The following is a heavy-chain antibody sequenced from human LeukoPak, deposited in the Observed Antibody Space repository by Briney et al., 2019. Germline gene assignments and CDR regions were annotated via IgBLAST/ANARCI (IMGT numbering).Heavy chain of an antibody. CDR1: GGSISSSSYY. Sequence: SETLSLTCTVSGGSISSSSYYWGWIRQPPGKGLEWIGSIYYSGSTTYNPSLKSRVTISVDTSKKQFSLKLTSVTAADTAVYYCARAGGAVAGTIFDYWGQGTLVTVSS. CDR3: ARAGGAVAGTIFDY. V-gene: IGHV4-39*07. CDR2: IYYSGST. D-gene: IGHD6-19*01. J-gene: IGHJ4*02.